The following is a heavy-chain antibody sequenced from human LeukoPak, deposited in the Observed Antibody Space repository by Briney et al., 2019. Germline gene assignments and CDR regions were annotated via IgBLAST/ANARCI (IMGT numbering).Heavy chain of an antibody. CDR1: GYTFTDHG. V-gene: IGHV3-33*01. CDR2: IWFDGSQE. CDR3: ARDLAAARLDF. J-gene: IGHJ4*02. D-gene: IGHD6-6*01. Sequence: GGSLRLSCAASGYTFTDHGMHWVRQAPGKGLEWVAYIWFDGSQEYYADTVKGRFTISRDISKSILYLQMNSLRAEDTGVYYCARDLAAARLDFRGQGTLVTVSS.